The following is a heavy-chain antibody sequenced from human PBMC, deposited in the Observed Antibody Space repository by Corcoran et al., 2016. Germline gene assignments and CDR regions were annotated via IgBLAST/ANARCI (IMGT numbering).Heavy chain of an antibody. J-gene: IGHJ3*02. CDR2: IIPIFGTA. V-gene: IGHV1-69*01. CDR3: ARDYRVYYGSGKSGAFDI. D-gene: IGHD3-10*01. CDR1: GGTFSSYA. Sequence: QVQLVQSGAEVKKPGSSVKVSCKASGGTFSSYAISWVRQAPGQGLEWMGGIIPIFGTANYAQKFQGRVTITADESTSTAYMELSSLRSEDTAVYYCARDYRVYYGSGKSGAFDIWGQGTMVTVSS.